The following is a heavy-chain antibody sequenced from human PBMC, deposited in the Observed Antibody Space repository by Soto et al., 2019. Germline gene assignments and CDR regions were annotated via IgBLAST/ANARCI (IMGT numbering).Heavy chain of an antibody. CDR1: GYTFTSYG. Sequence: QVQLMQSGAEVKKPGASVKVSCKASGYTFTSYGISWVRQAPGQGLEWMGWISAYNGNTNYAQKLQGRVTLTTDTATSTAHMELRSLRSDATAVYYCARLDSSAADSEYWGQGTLVTVSS. CDR2: ISAYNGNT. V-gene: IGHV1-18*01. CDR3: ARLDSSAADSEY. D-gene: IGHD6-13*01. J-gene: IGHJ4*02.